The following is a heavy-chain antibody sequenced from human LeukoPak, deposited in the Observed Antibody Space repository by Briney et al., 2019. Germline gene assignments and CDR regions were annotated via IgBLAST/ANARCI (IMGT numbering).Heavy chain of an antibody. CDR2: IYYSGST. CDR3: ARIFSVGATIDY. J-gene: IGHJ4*02. V-gene: IGHV4-39*01. Sequence: PSETLSLTCTVSGGSISSSNYYWGWIRQPPGKGLEWIGTIYYSGSTYYNPSLKSRITISVDTSKNQFSLKMRSVTAADTAVYYCARIFSVGATIDYWGQGTLVTVSS. D-gene: IGHD1-26*01. CDR1: GGSISSSNYY.